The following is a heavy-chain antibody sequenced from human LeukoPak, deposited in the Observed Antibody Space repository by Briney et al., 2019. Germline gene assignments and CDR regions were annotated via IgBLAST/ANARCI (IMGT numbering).Heavy chain of an antibody. D-gene: IGHD2-15*01. V-gene: IGHV3-48*01. Sequence: GGSLRLSCAASRFTFSSYSMNWVRQAPGKGLEWVSYISSTSSTIYYADSVKGRFTISRDNAKNSLYLQMNSLRAEDTAVYYCARCDCSGGSCYSGARGGLYYMDVWGKGTTVTVSS. CDR2: ISSTSSTI. J-gene: IGHJ6*03. CDR3: ARCDCSGGSCYSGARGGLYYMDV. CDR1: RFTFSSYS.